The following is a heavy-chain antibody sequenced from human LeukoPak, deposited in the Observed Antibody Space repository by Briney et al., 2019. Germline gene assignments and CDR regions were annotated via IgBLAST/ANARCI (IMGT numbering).Heavy chain of an antibody. Sequence: GGSLRLSCAASGFTFDDYGMIWVRQAPGKGLEWVSGINWNGGSTGYADSVKGRFTISRDNAKNSLYLQMNSLRAEDTALYHCAREVNPSYERYYYGSGSYPFDPWGQGTLVTVSS. D-gene: IGHD3-10*01. CDR1: GFTFDDYG. CDR2: INWNGGST. V-gene: IGHV3-20*01. CDR3: AREVNPSYERYYYGSGSYPFDP. J-gene: IGHJ5*02.